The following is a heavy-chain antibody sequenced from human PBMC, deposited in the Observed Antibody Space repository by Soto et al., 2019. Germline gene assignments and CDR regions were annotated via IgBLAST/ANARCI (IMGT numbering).Heavy chain of an antibody. CDR2: ISYDGSNK. CDR3: NDDKTGVRGQSRNSFDH. CDR1: GVTFSSYG. V-gene: IGHV3-30*03. Sequence: GEYLRVSCAASGVTFSSYGIHWVRQAPGKGLEWVAVISYDGSNKYYADSVKGRFTISRDNSKNTLYLQMNSLRVEDTAVYYCNDDKTGVRGQSRNSFDHWGQSIQGTVSS. D-gene: IGHD3-10*01. J-gene: IGHJ5*02.